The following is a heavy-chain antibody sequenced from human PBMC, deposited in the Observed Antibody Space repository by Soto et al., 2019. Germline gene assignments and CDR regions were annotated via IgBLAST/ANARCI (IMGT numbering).Heavy chain of an antibody. V-gene: IGHV1-69*08. CDR1: GGTFSSYT. J-gene: IGHJ5*01. CDR2: IIPILGIA. D-gene: IGHD5-12*01. Sequence: QVQLVQSGAEVKKPGSSVKVSCKASGGTFSSYTISWVRQAPGQGLEWMGRIIPILGIANYAQKFQGRVTITVDKSTSTAYMELSSLRSEDTAVYYCAREMATSKVGWFDSWGQGTLVTVSS. CDR3: AREMATSKVGWFDS.